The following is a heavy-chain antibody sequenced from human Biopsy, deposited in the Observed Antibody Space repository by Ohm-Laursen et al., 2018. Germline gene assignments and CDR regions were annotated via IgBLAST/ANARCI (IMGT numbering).Heavy chain of an antibody. Sequence: GSLRLSCAAPRFTFSDYFMSWIRQAPGKGLEWVSYISSSGITAHYADSVKGRFTISRDNAKNSLYLQMNGLRAEDTAIYYCARSGWNFEFDSWGKGTLVAVSS. D-gene: IGHD6-19*01. CDR1: RFTFSDYF. V-gene: IGHV3-11*01. J-gene: IGHJ4*02. CDR3: ARSGWNFEFDS. CDR2: ISSSGITA.